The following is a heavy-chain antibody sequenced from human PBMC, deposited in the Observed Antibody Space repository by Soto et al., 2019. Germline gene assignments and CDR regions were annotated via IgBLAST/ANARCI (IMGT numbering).Heavy chain of an antibody. Sequence: SETLSLTCTVSGDSISSSYYWGWVRQPPGKGLECIGAVYYTGFTYYNPSLKSRLTISPDTSKNQFSLRLSSVTAADTAIYYCARLPVVVIALGYFDPWGPGTLVTVSS. J-gene: IGHJ5*02. CDR2: VYYTGFT. D-gene: IGHD2-21*01. V-gene: IGHV4-39*01. CDR1: GDSISSSYY. CDR3: ARLPVVVIALGYFDP.